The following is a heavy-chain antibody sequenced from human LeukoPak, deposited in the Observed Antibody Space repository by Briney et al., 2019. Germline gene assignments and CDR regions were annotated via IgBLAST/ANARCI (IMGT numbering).Heavy chain of an antibody. J-gene: IGHJ4*02. CDR1: GGSISDYY. CDR2: MRYSRST. CDR3: ARGSRYYDSGCYWIDS. Sequence: SESLSLTCAVSGGSISDYYWSWVRQAPGKGLEWVGYMRYSRSTNSTPSLKIPVSMSVDMSTNHFSLKLSSVTAADTAVYYCARGSRYYDSGCYWIDSWGQGILVTVSS. V-gene: IGHV4-59*01. D-gene: IGHD3-22*01.